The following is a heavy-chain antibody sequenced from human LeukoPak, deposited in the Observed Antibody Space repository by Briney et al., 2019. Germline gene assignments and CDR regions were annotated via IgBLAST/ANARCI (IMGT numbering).Heavy chain of an antibody. CDR3: AKEGAKQLGGFDY. V-gene: IGHV3-30-3*01. CDR2: ISYDGSNK. D-gene: IGHD6-6*01. Sequence: GGSLRLSCAASGFTFSSYAMHWVRQAPGKGLEWVAVISYDGSNKYYADSVKGRFTISRDNSKNSLYLQMNSLRAEDTAVYYCAKEGAKQLGGFDYWGQGTLVTVSS. J-gene: IGHJ4*02. CDR1: GFTFSSYA.